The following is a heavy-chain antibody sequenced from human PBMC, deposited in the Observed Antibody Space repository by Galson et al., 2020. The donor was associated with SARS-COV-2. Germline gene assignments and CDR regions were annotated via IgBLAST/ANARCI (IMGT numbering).Heavy chain of an antibody. D-gene: IGHD3-10*01. CDR1: GFTFMYSA. CDR3: AERSHYPSGRSLADGYYFDY. J-gene: IGHJ4*02. V-gene: IGHV3-23*01. Sequence: GESLKISCAASGFTFMYSAMNWVRQTPGKGLEWVSGISGSGASTDYADSVKGRITISRDNSKNTLHLQMNSLRAEDTAVYFCAERSHYPSGRSLADGYYFDYWGQGTLVTVSS. CDR2: ISGSGAST.